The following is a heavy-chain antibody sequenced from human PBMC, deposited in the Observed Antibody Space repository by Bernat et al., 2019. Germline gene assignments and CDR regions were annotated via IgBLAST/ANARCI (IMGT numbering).Heavy chain of an antibody. CDR3: ARGYCSSTSCYPYGMDV. Sequence: QVQLVQSGAEVKKPGASVKVSCKASGYTFTGYYMHWVRQAPGQGLEWMGWINPNSGGTNYAQKFQGGVTITRDTSISTAYMELSRLRSDDTAVYYCARGYCSSTSCYPYGMDVWGQGTKVTVSS. J-gene: IGHJ6*02. V-gene: IGHV1-2*02. CDR2: INPNSGGT. D-gene: IGHD2-2*01. CDR1: GYTFTGYY.